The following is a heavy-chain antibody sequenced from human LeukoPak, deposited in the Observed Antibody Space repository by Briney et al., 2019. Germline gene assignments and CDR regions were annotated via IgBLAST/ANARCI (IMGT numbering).Heavy chain of an antibody. J-gene: IGHJ4*02. V-gene: IGHV3-30*02. CDR2: IRYDGNTK. CDR3: AKDESSTSYSEGFDY. Sequence: PGGSLRLSCAASGFTFSSYGMRWVRQAPGKGLEGVAFIRYDGNTKYYVDSVKGRFTISRDNTKNTLYLQMNSLRAEDTAMYYCAKDESSTSYSEGFDYWGQGTLVTVSS. D-gene: IGHD2-2*01. CDR1: GFTFSSYG.